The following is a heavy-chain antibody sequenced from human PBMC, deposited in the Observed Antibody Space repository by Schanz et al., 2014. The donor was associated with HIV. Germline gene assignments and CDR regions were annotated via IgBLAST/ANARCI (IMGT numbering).Heavy chain of an antibody. V-gene: IGHV3-30*18. CDR1: GFTFSKYG. J-gene: IGHJ6*02. D-gene: IGHD1-26*01. CDR2: ISKDGSDK. Sequence: QVQLVESGGGVVQPGRSPTLSCAASGFTFSKYGMHWVRQAPGKGMEWVAAISKDGSDKYYTDSVKGRFAISRDNSNNTLDLQMNSLIAEDTAVYYCAKSISGSPYYYYGLDVWGLGTTVTVSS. CDR3: AKSISGSPYYYYGLDV.